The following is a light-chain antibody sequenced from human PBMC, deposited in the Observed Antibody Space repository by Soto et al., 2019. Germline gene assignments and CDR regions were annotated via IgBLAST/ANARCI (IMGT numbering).Light chain of an antibody. J-gene: IGKJ1*01. CDR2: GAS. Sequence: EIVLTQSPGTLSLSPGERATLSCRASQSVSSSYLAWYQQKPGQAPRLLIYGASSRATGIPDRFSGSGSGTGCTLTISSLEPEEFAVYYCQQYGSSLWTFGQGTKVEIK. CDR3: QQYGSSLWT. CDR1: QSVSSSY. V-gene: IGKV3-20*01.